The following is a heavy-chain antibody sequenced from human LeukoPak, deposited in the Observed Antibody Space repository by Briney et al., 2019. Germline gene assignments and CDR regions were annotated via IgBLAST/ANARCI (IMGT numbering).Heavy chain of an antibody. CDR1: GFTFSGYS. CDR2: ISSSGGTK. J-gene: IGHJ3*02. V-gene: IGHV3-48*01. D-gene: IGHD5-12*01. Sequence: GGSLRLSCTASGFTFSGYSMNWVRQAPGKGLEWVSYISSSGGTKYYADSVKGQFTISRDNAMNSLYLQMNSLRAEDTAVYCCARSRATYAFDIWGQGTMVTVSS. CDR3: ARSRATYAFDI.